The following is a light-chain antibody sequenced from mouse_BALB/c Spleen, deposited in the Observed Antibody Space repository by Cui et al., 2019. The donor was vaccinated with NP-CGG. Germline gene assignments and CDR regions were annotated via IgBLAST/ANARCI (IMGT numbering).Light chain of an antibody. CDR1: TGAVTTSNY. CDR3: ALWYSNHWV. V-gene: IGLV1*01. CDR2: GTN. Sequence: QAVVTQASALTPSPGETVTLTCRSSTGAVTTSNYANWVQEKPDHLFTGLIGGTNNRAPGVPARFSGSLIGDRAALTITGAQNEDEAIYFCALWYSNHWVFGGGTKLTVL. J-gene: IGLJ1*01.